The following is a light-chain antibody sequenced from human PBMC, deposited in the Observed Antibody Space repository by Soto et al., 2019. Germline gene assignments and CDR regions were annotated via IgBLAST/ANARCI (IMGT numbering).Light chain of an antibody. CDR1: SSDVGGYKY. Sequence: QSALTQPASVSGSPGQSITICCTGTSSDVGGYKYVSWYQQHPDKAPKLIIFEVSNRPSGISSRFSGSKSGNTASLTISGLQAEDEADYYCASYTSSSTSVIFGRGTKLTVL. CDR3: ASYTSSSTSVI. J-gene: IGLJ2*01. V-gene: IGLV2-14*01. CDR2: EVS.